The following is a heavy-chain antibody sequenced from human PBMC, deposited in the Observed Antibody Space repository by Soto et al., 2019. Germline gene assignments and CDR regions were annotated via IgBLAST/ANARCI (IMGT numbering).Heavy chain of an antibody. Sequence: SETLSLTCTVSGGSISSGGYYCSWIRQHPGKGLEWIVYIYYSGSTNYNPSLKSRVTISVDTSKNQFSLTLSSVTAADTAVYYCAGRTVAGPTPFDYWGQGTLVTVSS. J-gene: IGHJ4*02. CDR2: IYYSGST. V-gene: IGHV4-61*08. CDR3: AGRTVAGPTPFDY. D-gene: IGHD6-19*01. CDR1: GGSISSGGYY.